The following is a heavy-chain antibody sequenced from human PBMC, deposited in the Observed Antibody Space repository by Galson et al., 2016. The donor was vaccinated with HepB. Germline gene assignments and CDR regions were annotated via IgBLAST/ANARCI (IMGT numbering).Heavy chain of an antibody. J-gene: IGHJ4*02. V-gene: IGHV3-23*01. Sequence: SLRLSCAASGFTFSAYAMTWVRQVPGQGLEWVSGILDNGETTYYAGSVKGRLTISRDNFKDMLYLQMNNLRADDTAVYYCARPAQWESDFWGQGTLVIVSS. D-gene: IGHD1-26*01. CDR1: GFTFSAYA. CDR3: ARPAQWESDF. CDR2: ILDNGETT.